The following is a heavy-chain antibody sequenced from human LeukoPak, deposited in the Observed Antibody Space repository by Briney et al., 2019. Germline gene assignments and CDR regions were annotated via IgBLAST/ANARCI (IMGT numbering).Heavy chain of an antibody. CDR3: ARRIAARREGNWFDP. Sequence: ASVKVSCKASGYTFTSYDINWVRQATGQGLEWMGWMNPNSGNKGYAQKFQGRVTITRNTSISTAYMELSSLRSEDTAVYYCARRIAARREGNWFDPWGQGTLVTVSS. CDR2: MNPNSGNK. CDR1: GYTFTSYD. J-gene: IGHJ5*02. D-gene: IGHD6-6*01. V-gene: IGHV1-8*03.